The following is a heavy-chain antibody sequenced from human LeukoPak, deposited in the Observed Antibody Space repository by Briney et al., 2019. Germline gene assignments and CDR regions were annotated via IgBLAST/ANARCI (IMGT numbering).Heavy chain of an antibody. J-gene: IGHJ4*02. V-gene: IGHV4-30-4*08. CDR3: ARDLGLDSSSSWENDY. D-gene: IGHD2-2*01. CDR1: GGSISSGDYY. Sequence: PSETLSLTCTVSGGSISSGDYYWSWIRQPPGTGLEWIGYIYYSGTTYYKPSLKSRVTISVDTSKNQFSLKLSSVTAADTAVYYCARDLGLDSSSSWENDYWGQGILVTVSS. CDR2: IYYSGTT.